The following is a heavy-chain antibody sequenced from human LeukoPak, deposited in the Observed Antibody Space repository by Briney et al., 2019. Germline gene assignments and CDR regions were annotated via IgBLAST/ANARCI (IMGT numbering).Heavy chain of an antibody. D-gene: IGHD3-22*01. CDR3: ARTGISDYYDSSGYYFPYFDY. J-gene: IGHJ4*02. V-gene: IGHV4-59*08. CDR1: GGSISSYY. Sequence: PSETLSLTCTVSGGSISSYYWSWIRQPPGKGLEWIGYIYYSGSTNYNPSLKSRVTISVDTSKNQFSLKLSSVTAADTAVYYCARTGISDYYDSSGYYFPYFDYWAREPWSPSPQ. CDR2: IYYSGST.